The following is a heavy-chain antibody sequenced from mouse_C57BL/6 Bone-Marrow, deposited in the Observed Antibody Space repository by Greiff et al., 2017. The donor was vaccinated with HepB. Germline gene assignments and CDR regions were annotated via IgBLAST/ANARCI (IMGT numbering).Heavy chain of an antibody. V-gene: IGHV5-12*01. D-gene: IGHD1-1*01. Sequence: EVNVVESGGGLVQPGGSLKLSCAASGFTFSDYYMYWVRQTPEKRLEWVAYISNGGGSTYYPDTVKGRFTISRDNAKNTLYLQMSRLKSEDTAMYYCARRGLLRSMDYWGQGTSVTVSS. CDR2: ISNGGGST. CDR1: GFTFSDYY. J-gene: IGHJ4*01. CDR3: ARRGLLRSMDY.